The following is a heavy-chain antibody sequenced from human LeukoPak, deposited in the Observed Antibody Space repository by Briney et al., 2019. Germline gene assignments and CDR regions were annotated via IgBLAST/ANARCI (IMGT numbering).Heavy chain of an antibody. Sequence: GGSLRLSCAASGFTFSSYSMNWVRQAPGKGLEWVSSISSSSSYIYYADSVKGRFTISRDNAKNSLYLQMNSLRAEDTAVYYCARKYYDSSGYMHYMDVWGKGTTVTISS. J-gene: IGHJ6*03. V-gene: IGHV3-21*01. D-gene: IGHD3-22*01. CDR1: GFTFSSYS. CDR2: ISSSSSYI. CDR3: ARKYYDSSGYMHYMDV.